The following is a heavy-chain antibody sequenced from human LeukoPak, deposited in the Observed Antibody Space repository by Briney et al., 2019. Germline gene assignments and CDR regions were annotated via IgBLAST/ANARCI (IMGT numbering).Heavy chain of an antibody. CDR2: ISSSGTI. CDR3: VRGARGGDY. Sequence: GGSLRLACAASGFPFSSYSFNWVRLAPGKGLAWVAYISSSGTIYYAASVTGRFTISRDNANNSLYLQMNSLRADDTAVYYCVRGARGGDYWGQGTLVTVSS. J-gene: IGHJ4*02. D-gene: IGHD2-15*01. CDR1: GFPFSSYS. V-gene: IGHV3-48*04.